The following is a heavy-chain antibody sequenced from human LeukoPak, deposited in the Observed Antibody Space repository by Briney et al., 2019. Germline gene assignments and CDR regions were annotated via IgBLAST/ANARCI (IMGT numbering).Heavy chain of an antibody. V-gene: IGHV3-48*01. Sequence: GGSQRLSCAASGFTFSIYSMNWVRQAPGKGPEWVSYISTTSDTIYYADSVRGRFTISRDNAKNSLSLQMNSLRAADTAVYYCARGGYGDYHFDSWGQGTQVTVSS. CDR3: ARGGYGDYHFDS. CDR2: ISTTSDTI. J-gene: IGHJ4*02. CDR1: GFTFSIYS. D-gene: IGHD4-17*01.